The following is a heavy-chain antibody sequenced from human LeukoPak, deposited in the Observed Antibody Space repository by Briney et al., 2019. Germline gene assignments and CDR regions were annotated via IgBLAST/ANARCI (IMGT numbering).Heavy chain of an antibody. Sequence: GGSLRLSCAASGFTFNNYWMGWVRQAPGKGLEWVANMKQDGSEIYYVDSVKGRFTISRDTAKDSLYLQMNSLRVEDTAVYYCARSSGWWSLDYWGQGTLVTVSS. CDR1: GFTFNNYW. CDR3: ARSSGWWSLDY. V-gene: IGHV3-7*03. D-gene: IGHD6-19*01. J-gene: IGHJ4*02. CDR2: MKQDGSEI.